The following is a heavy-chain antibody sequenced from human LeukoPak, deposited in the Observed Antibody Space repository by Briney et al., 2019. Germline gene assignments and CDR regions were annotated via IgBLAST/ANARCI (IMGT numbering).Heavy chain of an antibody. V-gene: IGHV1-2*06. CDR2: INPDSGDT. CDR3: VRSRIGTGGIGSDY. Sequence: GASVKVSCKASGYTFSGYYIHCVRQAPGQGLEWMGRINPDSGDTNYAQKFQGRVTMTRDTSISTAYMELSRLRFDDTAVYYCVRSRIGTGGIGSDYWGLGTLVTVSS. D-gene: IGHD6-13*01. CDR1: GYTFSGYY. J-gene: IGHJ4*02.